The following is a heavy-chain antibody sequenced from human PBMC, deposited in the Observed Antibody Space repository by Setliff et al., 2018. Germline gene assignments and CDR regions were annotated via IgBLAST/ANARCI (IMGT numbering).Heavy chain of an antibody. Sequence: PGGSLRLSCSVSGFTFGVYWMSWVRQAPGKGLEWVANIKGDGSEKYYVDSVKGRFAVSRDNAKNSLFLQMDSLTVEDTAVYYCGRAGKPYAIDIWGQGTMVTVSS. CDR1: GFTFGVYW. V-gene: IGHV3-7*04. J-gene: IGHJ3*02. CDR2: IKGDGSEK. CDR3: GRAGKPYAIDI.